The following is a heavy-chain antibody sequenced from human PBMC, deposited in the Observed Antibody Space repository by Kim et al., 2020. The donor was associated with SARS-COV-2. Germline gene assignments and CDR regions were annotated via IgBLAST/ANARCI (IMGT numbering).Heavy chain of an antibody. Sequence: YNPPLTSRVTMSVDTSKNQFSLNLTSVTAADTAVYYCARIVLLRGVAWFDPWGQGTLVTVSS. D-gene: IGHD3-10*01. CDR3: ARIVLLRGVAWFDP. V-gene: IGHV4-4*07. J-gene: IGHJ5*02.